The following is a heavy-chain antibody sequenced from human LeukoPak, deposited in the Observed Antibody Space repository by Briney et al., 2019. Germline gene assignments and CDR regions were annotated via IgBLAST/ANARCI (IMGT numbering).Heavy chain of an antibody. Sequence: GGSLRLSCAVSGFTFSSYWMTWVRQAPGKGLEWVANIKQDGSEKYYVDSVKGRFTISRDNAKNSLYLQMNSLRAEDTALYYCVRSSATSFDYWGQGTLVTVSS. CDR1: GFTFSSYW. D-gene: IGHD3-3*01. CDR3: VRSSATSFDY. J-gene: IGHJ4*02. CDR2: IKQDGSEK. V-gene: IGHV3-7*03.